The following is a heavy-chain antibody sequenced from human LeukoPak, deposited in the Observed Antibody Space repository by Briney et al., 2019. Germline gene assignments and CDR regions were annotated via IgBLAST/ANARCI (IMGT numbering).Heavy chain of an antibody. V-gene: IGHV3-30*02. Sequence: GGSLRLSCAASGFSFSTSGMHWIRQAPGKGLEWVAFIRSDARNEYYADSVKGRFTISRDNSKNTVHLQMNSLRAEDTAVYYCARDPPRVGATYVYWGQGTLVTVSS. D-gene: IGHD1-26*01. CDR2: IRSDARNE. CDR3: ARDPPRVGATYVY. J-gene: IGHJ4*02. CDR1: GFSFSTSG.